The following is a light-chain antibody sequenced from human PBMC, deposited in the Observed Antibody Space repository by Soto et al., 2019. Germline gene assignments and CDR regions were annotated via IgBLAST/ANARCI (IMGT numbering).Light chain of an antibody. V-gene: IGKV3-20*01. CDR2: GAS. Sequence: EIVLTQSPGTLSLSPGERATLSCRASQSVSSSFLAWYQQKPGQAPRLLIYGASIRATGIPDRFSGSGSGTDFALTISRVEPEDFAVYYCQQYGSSPWPFGQGNKVEIK. CDR1: QSVSSSF. J-gene: IGKJ1*01. CDR3: QQYGSSPWP.